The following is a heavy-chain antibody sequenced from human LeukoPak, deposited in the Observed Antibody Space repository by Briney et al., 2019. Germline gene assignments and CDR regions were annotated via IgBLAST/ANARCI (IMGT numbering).Heavy chain of an antibody. V-gene: IGHV4-30-2*01. CDR3: ARLRSWKLFDY. CDR1: GGSISSGGYY. D-gene: IGHD6-13*01. Sequence: SQTLSLTCTVSGGSISSGGYYWSWIRQPPGKGLEWIGEINHSGSTNYNPSLKSRVTISVDTSKNQFSLKLSSVTAADTAVYYCARLRSWKLFDYWGQGTLVTVSS. J-gene: IGHJ4*02. CDR2: INHSGST.